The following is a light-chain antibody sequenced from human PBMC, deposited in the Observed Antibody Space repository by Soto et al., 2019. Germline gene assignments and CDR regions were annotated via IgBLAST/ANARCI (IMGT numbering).Light chain of an antibody. J-gene: IGKJ5*01. Sequence: DIELTQSPATLSLSPGERATLSCGASQSVSSSRLAWYQQKPALAPRLLIYDGFLRATGIPDRFSGSGSGTDFTLTISRLEPEDFAVYYCQQYGHSPITFGQGTRLEIK. CDR2: DGF. CDR1: QSVSSSR. CDR3: QQYGHSPIT. V-gene: IGKV3D-20*01.